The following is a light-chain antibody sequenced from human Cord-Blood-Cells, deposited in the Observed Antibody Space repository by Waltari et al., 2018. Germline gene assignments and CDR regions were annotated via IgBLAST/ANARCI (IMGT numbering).Light chain of an antibody. V-gene: IGKV3-11*01. CDR1: QSVSSY. J-gene: IGKJ4*01. Sequence: EIVLTQSPPTRALSPGGRATLTCRASQSVSSYLAWYQQKPGQAPRLLIYDASNRATGIPARFSGSGSGTDFTLTISSLEPEDFAVYYCQQRSNWLTFGGGTKVEIK. CDR2: DAS. CDR3: QQRSNWLT.